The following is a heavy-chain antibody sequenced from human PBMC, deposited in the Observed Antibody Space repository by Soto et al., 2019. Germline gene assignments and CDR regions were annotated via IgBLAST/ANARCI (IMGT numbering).Heavy chain of an antibody. D-gene: IGHD5-12*01. CDR3: SRDFASGGYDF. V-gene: IGHV3-53*01. CDR1: GFSVSSTY. J-gene: IGHJ4*02. Sequence: PGGSLRLSCAVSGFSVSSTYMSWVRQAPGKGLEWVSTLSDGGSSHYADSVAGRFSVSRDNSKNTLYLQMSGLRADDTAIYYCSRDFASGGYDFRGQGTQVTVSS. CDR2: LSDGGSS.